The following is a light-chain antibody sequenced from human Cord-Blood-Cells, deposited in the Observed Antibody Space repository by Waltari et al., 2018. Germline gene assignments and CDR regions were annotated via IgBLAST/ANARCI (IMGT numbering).Light chain of an antibody. Sequence: EIVLTQSPGTLSLSPGERATLSCRASQSVSSSYLAWYQPKPGQAPWLLIYGASSRATGIPDRFSGSGYGTDFTLTSSRLEPEDFAVYYCQQYGSSPGFTFGPGTKVDIK. CDR1: QSVSSSY. CDR2: GAS. J-gene: IGKJ3*01. CDR3: QQYGSSPGFT. V-gene: IGKV3-20*01.